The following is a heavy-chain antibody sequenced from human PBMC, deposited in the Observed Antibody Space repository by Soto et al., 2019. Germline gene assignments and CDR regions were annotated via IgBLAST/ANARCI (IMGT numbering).Heavy chain of an antibody. Sequence: SETLSLTCTVSGDSISNGGYYWSWIRQAPGMGLEWFGSIHDSGSTYYNPSLKSRVAISVDTSKNQFSLKVSSVTAADTAVYYCARDGSRGSSCYDYFDYWGQGALVTVSS. CDR1: GDSISNGGYY. D-gene: IGHD6-13*01. V-gene: IGHV4-30-4*01. CDR3: ARDGSRGSSCYDYFDY. CDR2: IHDSGST. J-gene: IGHJ4*02.